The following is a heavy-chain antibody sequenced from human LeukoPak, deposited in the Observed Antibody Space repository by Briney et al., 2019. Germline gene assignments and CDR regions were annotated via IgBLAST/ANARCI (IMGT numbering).Heavy chain of an antibody. CDR3: ARDRGSSFDY. D-gene: IGHD6-13*01. CDR2: IYYSGST. J-gene: IGHJ4*02. Sequence: PSETLSLTCTVSGGSISSYYWSWIRQPPGKGLEWIGYIYYSGSTNYNPSLKSRVTISVDTSKNQFSLKLSSVTAADTAVYYCARDRGSSFDYWGQGTPVTVSS. CDR1: GGSISSYY. V-gene: IGHV4-59*01.